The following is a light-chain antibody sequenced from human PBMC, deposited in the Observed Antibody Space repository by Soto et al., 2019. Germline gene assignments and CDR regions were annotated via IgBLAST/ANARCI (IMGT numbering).Light chain of an antibody. CDR3: QQYNNWPPIT. Sequence: EIVRTQSPATLSVSPGERATLSCRASQSVSSNLAWYQQKPGQAHRLLLYDASNRATGIPARFSGSGSGTEFTLTISSLQSEDFAVYYCQQYNNWPPITFGQGTRLEIK. V-gene: IGKV3D-15*01. CDR1: QSVSSN. CDR2: DAS. J-gene: IGKJ5*01.